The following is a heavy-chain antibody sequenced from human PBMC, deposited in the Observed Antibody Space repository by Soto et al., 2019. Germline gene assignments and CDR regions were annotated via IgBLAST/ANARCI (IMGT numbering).Heavy chain of an antibody. CDR2: INHSGST. J-gene: IGHJ6*03. V-gene: IGHV4-34*01. D-gene: IGHD6-19*01. CDR3: ARVWKQWFRYYYYYMDV. Sequence: SETLSLTCTVSGGSISSYYWSWIRQPPGKGLEWIGEINHSGSTNYNPSLKSRVTISVDTSKNQFSLKLSSVTAADTAVYYCARVWKQWFRYYYYYMDVWGKGTTVTVSS. CDR1: GGSISSYY.